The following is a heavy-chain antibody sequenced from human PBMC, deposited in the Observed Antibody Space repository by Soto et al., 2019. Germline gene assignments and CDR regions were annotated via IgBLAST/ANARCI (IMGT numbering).Heavy chain of an antibody. CDR2: IYDGGST. D-gene: IGHD3-10*01. V-gene: IGHV4-61*01. CDR1: GGSVSSGSYY. Sequence: LSLTCTVSGGSVSSGSYYWSWIRQPPGKGLEWIGYIYDGGSTNYNPSLKSRVTISVDTSKNQVSLRLSSVTAADTAVYYCARRNYYGSGSYTFDFWGQGTLVTVSS. CDR3: ARRNYYGSGSYTFDF. J-gene: IGHJ4*02.